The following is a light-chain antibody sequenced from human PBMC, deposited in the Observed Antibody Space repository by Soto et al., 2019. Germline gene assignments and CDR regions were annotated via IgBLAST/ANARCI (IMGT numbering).Light chain of an antibody. CDR3: QQYGVTPPNT. CDR1: QIVSSTY. CDR2: GAY. Sequence: EIVLTQSPGTLSLSPGERATLSCRASQIVSSTYLAWFQQKAGQAPRLIIYGAYTRATGIPDRFSGSGSGTDFTLTISGLEPEDFALYYCQQYGVTPPNTXGGGTKVDI. V-gene: IGKV3-20*01. J-gene: IGKJ4*01.